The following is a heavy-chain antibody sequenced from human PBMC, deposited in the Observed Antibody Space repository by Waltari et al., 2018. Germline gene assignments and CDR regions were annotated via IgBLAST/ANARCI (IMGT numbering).Heavy chain of an antibody. Sequence: EVQLLESGGGLVQPGGSLRLSCAASGFTFSSYALSWVRQAPGKGLGWVSAISGSGGSTDYADSVKGRFTISRDNSKNTLYLQMNSLRAEDTAVYYCAKAVSSGWYYFDYWGQGTLVTVSS. J-gene: IGHJ4*02. CDR1: GFTFSSYA. V-gene: IGHV3-23*01. CDR3: AKAVSSGWYYFDY. CDR2: ISGSGGST. D-gene: IGHD6-19*01.